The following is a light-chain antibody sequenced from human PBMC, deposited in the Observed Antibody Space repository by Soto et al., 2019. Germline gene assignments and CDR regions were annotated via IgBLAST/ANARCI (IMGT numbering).Light chain of an antibody. CDR2: DTS. CDR1: HSLDSY. V-gene: IGKV3-11*01. J-gene: IGKJ3*01. Sequence: EIVLTQSPATLSLSPGETATRSCRTSHSLDSYFAWYQQRPGQAPRLLIYDTSKRVTGIPARFCGSVSGTDFTLTITGLEPEYFAVYYCQQRSLFGPGTKVLI. CDR3: QQRSL.